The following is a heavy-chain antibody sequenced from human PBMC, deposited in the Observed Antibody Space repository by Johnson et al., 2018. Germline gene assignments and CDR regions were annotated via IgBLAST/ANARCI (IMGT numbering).Heavy chain of an antibody. CDR3: ARDLYQLPNYYYYGMDV. V-gene: IGHV3-30-3*01. Sequence: QVQLLESGGGVVQPGRSLRPSCAASGFTFSTYAITWVRQAPGKGLAWVAVISYEGSQKYYADAGQGRFTISRDKSKNTLYLQMNSLSAEDTAVYYCARDLYQLPNYYYYGMDVWGQGTTVTVSS. CDR2: ISYEGSQK. CDR1: GFTFSTYA. D-gene: IGHD2-2*01. J-gene: IGHJ6*02.